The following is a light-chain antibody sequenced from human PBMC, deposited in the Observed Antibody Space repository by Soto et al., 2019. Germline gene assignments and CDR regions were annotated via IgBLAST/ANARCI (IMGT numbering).Light chain of an antibody. CDR1: QSVTRD. Sequence: EIVMTQSPASLSVSPGERVTLSCRASQSVTRDLALYQQKPGQAPRLLIYGTSNRATGIPVRFSGSGSGTEFTLTISNLQPEDFAIYYCQQYNNWPPLTFGGGTKVDIK. CDR3: QQYNNWPPLT. V-gene: IGKV3-15*01. J-gene: IGKJ4*01. CDR2: GTS.